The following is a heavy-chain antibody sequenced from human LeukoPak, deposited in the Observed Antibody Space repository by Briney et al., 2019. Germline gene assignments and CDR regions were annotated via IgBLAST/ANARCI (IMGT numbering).Heavy chain of an antibody. D-gene: IGHD3-16*02. CDR2: IYHGGRT. CDR3: ASAVWGSYPLDY. CDR1: GYSISSGYY. Sequence: SETLSLTCTVSGYSISSGYYWGWIRQTPGKGLEWIGYIYHGGRTDYNPSLKSRVTISVDTSKNQFSLKLSSVTAADTAVYYCASAVWGSYPLDYWGQGTLVTVSS. V-gene: IGHV4-38-2*02. J-gene: IGHJ4*02.